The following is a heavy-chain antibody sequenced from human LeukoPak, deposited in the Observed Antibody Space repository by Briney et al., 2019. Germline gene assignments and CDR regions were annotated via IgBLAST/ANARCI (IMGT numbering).Heavy chain of an antibody. Sequence: SETLSLTCTASGGSISSGSYYWSWIRQPAGKGLEWIGFIFYSGTTNYNPSLKSRVTISVDTSKNQFSLKLSSVTAADTAVYYCARGGWNKFDYWGQGTLVTVSS. D-gene: IGHD3-22*01. J-gene: IGHJ4*02. CDR3: ARGGWNKFDY. CDR2: IFYSGTT. V-gene: IGHV4-61*10. CDR1: GGSISSGSYY.